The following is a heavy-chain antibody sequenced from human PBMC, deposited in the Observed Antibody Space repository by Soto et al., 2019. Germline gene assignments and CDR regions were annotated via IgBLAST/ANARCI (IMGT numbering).Heavy chain of an antibody. J-gene: IGHJ4*02. D-gene: IGHD4-4*01. CDR2: IYPGDSDT. Sequence: PGESLKISCKGSGYIFTNYWIGWVRQLPGKGLEWMGIIYPGDSDTRCNPSFQGQVTISVYRSISTAYLQWSSLKASDTAMYYCARIWEMATVAACDYWGQGTLVTVSS. V-gene: IGHV5-51*01. CDR1: GYIFTNYW. CDR3: ARIWEMATVAACDY.